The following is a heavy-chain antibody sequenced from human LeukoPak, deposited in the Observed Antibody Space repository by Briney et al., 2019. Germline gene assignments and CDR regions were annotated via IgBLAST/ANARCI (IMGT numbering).Heavy chain of an antibody. D-gene: IGHD3-16*01. CDR2: IYYSGST. CDR1: GGSISSYY. CDR3: ARDSPGGYYYYYMDV. V-gene: IGHV4-59*12. Sequence: PSETLSLTCTVSGGSISSYYWSWIRQPPGKGLEWIGCIYYSGSTNYNPSLKSRVTISVDTSKNQFSLKLSSVTAADTAVYYCARDSPGGYYYYYMDVWGKGTTVTVSS. J-gene: IGHJ6*03.